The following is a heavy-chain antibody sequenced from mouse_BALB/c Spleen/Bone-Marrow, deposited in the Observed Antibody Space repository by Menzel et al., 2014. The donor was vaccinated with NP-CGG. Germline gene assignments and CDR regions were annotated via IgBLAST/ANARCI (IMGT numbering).Heavy chain of an antibody. D-gene: IGHD2-3*01. V-gene: IGHV1-80*01. CDR2: IYPGDGDT. Sequence: QVQLQQPGAELVRPGSAVKVSCKASGYALSSYWMNWGKQRPGQGPEGIGRIYPGDGDTNYNGKFKGKATLTADKSSSTAYTQLSSLTSEDSAVYFCARLDGYYPYYAMDYWGQGTSVTVSS. CDR1: GYALSSYW. J-gene: IGHJ4*01. CDR3: ARLDGYYPYYAMDY.